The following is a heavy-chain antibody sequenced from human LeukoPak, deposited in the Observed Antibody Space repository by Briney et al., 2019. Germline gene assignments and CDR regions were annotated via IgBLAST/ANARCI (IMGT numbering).Heavy chain of an antibody. CDR3: AAAPTFYGSGNLPFGY. D-gene: IGHD3-10*01. Sequence: SVKVSCKASGFTFTSSAMQWVRQARGQRLEWIGWIVVGSGNTNYAQKFQERVTITRDMSTSTAYMELSSLRSEDTAVYYCAAAPTFYGSGNLPFGYWGQGTLVTVSS. V-gene: IGHV1-58*02. CDR2: IVVGSGNT. CDR1: GFTFTSSA. J-gene: IGHJ4*02.